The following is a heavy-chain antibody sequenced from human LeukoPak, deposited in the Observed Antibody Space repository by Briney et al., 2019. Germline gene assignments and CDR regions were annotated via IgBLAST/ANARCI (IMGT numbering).Heavy chain of an antibody. J-gene: IGHJ4*02. CDR2: IGTSGGDI. CDR3: ARDPNWGSGY. Sequence: PGGSLRLSCAASGFTFSNYAMSWVRQAPGKGLEWVSIIGTSGGDIHYADSVKGRFSISRDNSKNTPSLQMNSLRVDDTAVYYCARDPNWGSGYWGQGTLVTVSS. CDR1: GFTFSNYA. V-gene: IGHV3-23*01. D-gene: IGHD7-27*01.